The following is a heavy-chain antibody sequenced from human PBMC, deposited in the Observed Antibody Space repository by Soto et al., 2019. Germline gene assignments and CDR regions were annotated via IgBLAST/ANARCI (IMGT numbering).Heavy chain of an antibody. CDR1: GYTFINYN. D-gene: IGHD6-13*01. CDR3: ARDLAAGDY. J-gene: IGHJ4*02. CDR2: FNPTSGST. V-gene: IGHV1-46*01. Sequence: QVQLVQSGAEVKKPGASVKLSCKASGYTFINYNIHWVRQAPGQGLEWIGTFNPTSGSTNYAQKFQGRVTLTMDTSTRTVYMELSSLRFDDTAVYYCARDLAAGDYWGQGTLVTVSS.